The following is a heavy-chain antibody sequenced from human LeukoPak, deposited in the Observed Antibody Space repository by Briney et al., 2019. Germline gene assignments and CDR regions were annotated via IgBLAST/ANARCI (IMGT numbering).Heavy chain of an antibody. V-gene: IGHV3-21*01. D-gene: IGHD3-16*01. J-gene: IGHJ4*02. CDR2: ISCTSSYI. Sequence: GGSLRLSCAASGFTFSNYDMNWVRQAPGEGLEWVSSISCTSSYIYYADSVKGRFTISRDNADNSLYLQMNSLRAEDTAVYYCAKGRGSEGGGGYFDYWGQGTLVTVSS. CDR1: GFTFSNYD. CDR3: AKGRGSEGGGGYFDY.